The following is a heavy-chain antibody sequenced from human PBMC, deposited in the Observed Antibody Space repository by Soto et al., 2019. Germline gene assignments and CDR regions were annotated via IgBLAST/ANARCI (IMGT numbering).Heavy chain of an antibody. CDR2: ISSSSSYI. CDR3: APEIHHSSSWPESHFQH. D-gene: IGHD6-13*01. Sequence: PGGSLRLSCAASGFTFSSYSMNWVRQAPGKGLEWVSSISSSSSYIYYADSVKGRFTISRDNAKNSLYLQMNSLRAEDTAVYYCAPEIHHSSSWPESHFQHWGQGTLVTVSS. V-gene: IGHV3-21*01. J-gene: IGHJ1*01. CDR1: GFTFSSYS.